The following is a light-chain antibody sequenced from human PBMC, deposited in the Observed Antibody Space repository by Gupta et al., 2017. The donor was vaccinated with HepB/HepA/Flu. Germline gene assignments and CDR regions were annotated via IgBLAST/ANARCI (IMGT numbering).Light chain of an antibody. CDR1: SSNIGSNT. CDR2: SNN. Sequence: QSVLTQPPSASGTPGQRVTLPCPGSSSNIGSNTVNWYQQLPGTAPKLLIYSNNQRPSGVPDRFSGSKSGTSASLAISGLQSEDEADYYCAAWDDSLNGPVVFGGGTKLTVL. CDR3: AAWDDSLNGPVV. J-gene: IGLJ2*01. V-gene: IGLV1-44*01.